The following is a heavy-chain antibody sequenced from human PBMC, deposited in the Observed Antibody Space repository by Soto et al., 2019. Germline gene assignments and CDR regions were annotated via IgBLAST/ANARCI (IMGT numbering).Heavy chain of an antibody. Sequence: ASVKVSCKASGDTFGRFTINWVRQAPGQGLEWMGGIKPISDITNYAQRFQGRVTLTADASTSTVYLELSSLRSEDTAMYYCARDPSTINKLIGVWFDPWGQGILVTVSS. CDR3: ARDPSTINKLIGVWFDP. J-gene: IGHJ5*02. V-gene: IGHV1-69*13. CDR1: GDTFGRFT. D-gene: IGHD4-4*01. CDR2: IKPISDIT.